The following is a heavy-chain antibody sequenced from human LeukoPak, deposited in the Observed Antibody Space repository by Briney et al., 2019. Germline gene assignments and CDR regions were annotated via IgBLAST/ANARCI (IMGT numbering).Heavy chain of an antibody. CDR1: GFPFSSYA. V-gene: IGHV3-64D*09. CDR3: VRGYSFGPYGMDV. D-gene: IGHD2-15*01. Sequence: GGSLRLSCSVSGFPFSSYAMHWVRQAPGKGLEYVSAISDSGGSTYYADSVKGRFTNSRDNSKTTLYLQMSSLRAEDTAVYFCVRGYSFGPYGMDVWGQGTTVTVSS. J-gene: IGHJ6*02. CDR2: ISDSGGST.